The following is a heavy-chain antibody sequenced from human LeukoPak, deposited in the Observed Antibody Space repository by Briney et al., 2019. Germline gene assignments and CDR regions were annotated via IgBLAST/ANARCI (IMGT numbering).Heavy chain of an antibody. CDR2: INPSGGST. CDR1: GYTFTSYY. Sequence: ASVTVSCKASGYTFTSYYMHWVRQAPGQGLEWMGIINPSGGSTSYAQKFQGRVTMTRDTSTSTVYMELSSLRSEDTAVYYCARGGSSDDFWSGIPYYYYGMDVWGQGTTVTVSS. J-gene: IGHJ6*02. CDR3: ARGGSSDDFWSGIPYYYYGMDV. V-gene: IGHV1-46*01. D-gene: IGHD3-3*01.